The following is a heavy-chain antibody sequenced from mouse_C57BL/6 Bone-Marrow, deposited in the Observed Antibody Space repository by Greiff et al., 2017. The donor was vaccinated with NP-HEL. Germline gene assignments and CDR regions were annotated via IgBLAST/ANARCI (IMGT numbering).Heavy chain of an antibody. D-gene: IGHD2-4*01. V-gene: IGHV5-16*01. J-gene: IGHJ3*01. CDR2: INYDGSST. Sequence: EVHLVESEGGLVQPGSSMKLPCTASGFTFSDYYMAWVRQVPEKGLEWVANINYDGSSTYYLDSLKSRFIISRDNAKNILYLQMSSLKSEDTATYYCARVSYDYDGAWFAYWGQGTLVTVSA. CDR3: ARVSYDYDGAWFAY. CDR1: GFTFSDYY.